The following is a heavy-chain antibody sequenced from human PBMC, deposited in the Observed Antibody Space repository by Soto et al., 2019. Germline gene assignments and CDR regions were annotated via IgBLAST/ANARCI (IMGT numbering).Heavy chain of an antibody. V-gene: IGHV1-58*02. Sequence: SMEVSRKASGFTFTSSAIQWVRQARGQRLEWKRWIVVGSGNTNYAQKFQERVTITRDMSTSTAYMELSSLRSEDTAVYYCAAFLSPAGSGYDLWYMDVWGKGTTVTVS. D-gene: IGHD5-12*01. CDR1: GFTFTSSA. CDR3: AAFLSPAGSGYDLWYMDV. CDR2: IVVGSGNT. J-gene: IGHJ6*03.